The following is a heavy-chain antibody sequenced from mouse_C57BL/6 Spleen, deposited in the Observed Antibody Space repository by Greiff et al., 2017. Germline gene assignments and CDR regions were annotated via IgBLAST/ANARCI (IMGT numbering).Heavy chain of an antibody. CDR3: ARPLKLAWFAY. D-gene: IGHD4-1*01. CDR1: GFTFSDYG. V-gene: IGHV5-17*01. J-gene: IGHJ3*01. CDR2: ISSGGSTI. Sequence: EVMLVESGRGLVKPGGSLKLSCAASGFTFSDYGMHWVRQAPEKGLEWVAYISSGGSTIYYAGTVKGRFTISRDNAKNTLFLQMTSLRSEDTAMYYCARPLKLAWFAYWGQGTLVTVSA.